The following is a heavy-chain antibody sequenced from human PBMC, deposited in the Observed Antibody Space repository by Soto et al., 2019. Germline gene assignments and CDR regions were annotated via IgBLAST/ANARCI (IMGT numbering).Heavy chain of an antibody. D-gene: IGHD3-10*01. CDR3: ARRGYGLYFEY. CDR1: GFTFSSYA. J-gene: IGHJ4*02. Sequence: EVQLVESGGGLVQPGGSLRLSCAASGFTFSSYAMHWVRQAPGKGLEYVSVISGNGGSTYYANSVKGRFTISRDNSKNTLYLQMGSLRAEDMAVDYCARRGYGLYFEYWGQGTLVTVSS. CDR2: ISGNGGST. V-gene: IGHV3-64*01.